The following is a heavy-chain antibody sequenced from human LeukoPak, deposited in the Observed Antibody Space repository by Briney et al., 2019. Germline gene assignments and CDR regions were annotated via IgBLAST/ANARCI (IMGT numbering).Heavy chain of an antibody. D-gene: IGHD4-11*01. CDR2: INRNGDST. CDR3: ARPTVTTGVDAFDI. Sequence: PGGSLRLSCAASGFTFDDYGMSWVRQAPGKGLEWVAGINRNGDSTGYADSVKGRFTISRDNAKNSLYLQMNSLRAEDTAVYYCARPTVTTGVDAFDIWGQGTVVTVSS. V-gene: IGHV3-20*04. CDR1: GFTFDDYG. J-gene: IGHJ3*02.